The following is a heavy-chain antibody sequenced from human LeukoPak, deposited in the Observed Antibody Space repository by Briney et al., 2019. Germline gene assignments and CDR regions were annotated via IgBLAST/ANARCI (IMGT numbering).Heavy chain of an antibody. Sequence: GGSLRLSCAASGFTFSSYSMNWVRQAPGKGPEWVSYISSSSSTIYYADSVKGRFTISRDNAKNSLYLQMNSLRAEDTAVYYCAKGPYYYDSSAYHYGAFDIWGQGTMVTVSS. CDR3: AKGPYYYDSSAYHYGAFDI. J-gene: IGHJ3*02. D-gene: IGHD3-22*01. CDR2: ISSSSSTI. V-gene: IGHV3-48*04. CDR1: GFTFSSYS.